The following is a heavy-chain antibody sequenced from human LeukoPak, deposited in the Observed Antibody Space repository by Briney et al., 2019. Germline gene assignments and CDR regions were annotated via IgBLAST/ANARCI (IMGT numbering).Heavy chain of an antibody. D-gene: IGHD4/OR15-4a*01. CDR1: GGSFSGYY. CDR2: INHSGST. CDR3: ARGKVPTTPLYGMDV. Sequence: PSETLSLTCAVYGGSFSGYYWSWIRQPPGKGLEWIGEINHSGSTNYNPFLKSRVTISVDTSKNQFSLKLSSVTAADTAVYYCARGKVPTTPLYGMDVWGQGTTVTVSS. V-gene: IGHV4-34*01. J-gene: IGHJ6*02.